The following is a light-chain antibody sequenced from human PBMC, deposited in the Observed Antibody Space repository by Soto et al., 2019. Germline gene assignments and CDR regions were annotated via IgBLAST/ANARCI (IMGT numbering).Light chain of an antibody. CDR1: QSVSIY. Sequence: EIVLTQSPATLSLSPGERATLSCRASQSVSIYLAWYQQKPGQAPRLLIYDASNRATGIPARFSGSGSGTDFTLTISSLEPEDFALYYCLQRSKWPLTVGGGTKVEIK. CDR2: DAS. CDR3: LQRSKWPLT. J-gene: IGKJ4*01. V-gene: IGKV3-11*01.